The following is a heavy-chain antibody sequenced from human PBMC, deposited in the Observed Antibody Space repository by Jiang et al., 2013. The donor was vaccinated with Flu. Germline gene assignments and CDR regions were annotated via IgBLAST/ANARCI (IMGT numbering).Heavy chain of an antibody. J-gene: IGHJ6*02. D-gene: IGHD3-9*01. CDR2: TYYRSQWYN. Sequence: QTLSLTCAISGDSVSSNNVAWNWIRQSPSRGLEWLGRTYYRSQWYNDYAASVKSRITIKPDTSTNQFTLKLTSVTAADTAVYYCTKMLWDLLTGPVDYDYGMDVWGQGTTVTVSS. V-gene: IGHV6-1*01. CDR1: GDSVSSNNVA. CDR3: TKMLWDLLTGPVDYDYGMDV.